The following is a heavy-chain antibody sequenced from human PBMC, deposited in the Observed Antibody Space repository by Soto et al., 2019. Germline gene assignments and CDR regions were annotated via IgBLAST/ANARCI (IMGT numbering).Heavy chain of an antibody. CDR3: ASHRVSGY. Sequence: EVQLVESGGGLVQPGGSLRLSCAASGFTVSSNYMSWVRQAPGKGREWVSVIYSGGSTYYADSVKGRFPIPRDNSKNTRYLQMNSLRAEVTAGYFCASHRVSGYWGQGTLVTVSS. CDR2: IYSGGST. D-gene: IGHD6-6*01. J-gene: IGHJ4*02. CDR1: GFTVSSNY. V-gene: IGHV3-66*04.